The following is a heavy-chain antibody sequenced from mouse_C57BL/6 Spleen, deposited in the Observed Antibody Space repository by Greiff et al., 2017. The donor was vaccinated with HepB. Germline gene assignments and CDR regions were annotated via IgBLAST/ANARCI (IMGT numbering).Heavy chain of an antibody. CDR1: GFSLTSYG. J-gene: IGHJ4*01. V-gene: IGHV2-2*01. Sequence: QVQLKESGPGLVQPSQSLSITCTVSGFSLTSYGVHWVRQSPGKGLEWLGVIWSGGSTDYNAAFISRLSISKDKSKSQVFFKMNSLQADDTAIYYCARNRDYYGSSYGAMDYWGQGTSVTVSS. D-gene: IGHD1-1*01. CDR3: ARNRDYYGSSYGAMDY. CDR2: IWSGGST.